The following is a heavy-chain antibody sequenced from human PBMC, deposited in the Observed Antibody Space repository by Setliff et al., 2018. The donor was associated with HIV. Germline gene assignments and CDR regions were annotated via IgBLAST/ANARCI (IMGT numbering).Heavy chain of an antibody. CDR2: INAGSGDT. J-gene: IGHJ4*02. CDR1: GYTFTTYS. Sequence: ASVKVSCKASGYTFTTYSIHWVRQAPGQRLEWMGWINAGSGDTKYSQEFQGRVTITRDTSASTVYMEVNSLRSEDMAVYYCAREGAAAGLDLDYWGQGTLVTVSS. CDR3: AREGAAAGLDLDY. V-gene: IGHV1-3*03. D-gene: IGHD6-13*01.